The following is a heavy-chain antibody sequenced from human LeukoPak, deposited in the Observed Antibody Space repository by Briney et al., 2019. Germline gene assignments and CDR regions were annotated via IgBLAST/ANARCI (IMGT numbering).Heavy chain of an antibody. Sequence: GGSLRLSCAASGFTFSSYGMHWVRQAPGKGLEWVAVIWYDGSNKYYADSVKGRFTISRDNSKNTLYLQMNSLRAEDTAVYYCAVYDSSGYHHGYWGQGTLVTVSS. D-gene: IGHD3-22*01. CDR1: GFTFSSYG. V-gene: IGHV3-33*01. CDR2: IWYDGSNK. CDR3: AVYDSSGYHHGY. J-gene: IGHJ4*02.